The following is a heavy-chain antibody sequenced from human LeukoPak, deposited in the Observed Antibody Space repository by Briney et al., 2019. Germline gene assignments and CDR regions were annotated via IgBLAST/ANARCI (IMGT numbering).Heavy chain of an antibody. CDR1: GFTFSSYG. CDR3: AKGIYSSGWSYFDY. CDR2: ISYDGTNK. J-gene: IGHJ4*01. Sequence: GRSLGLSCVASGFTFSSYGMHWVRQAPGKGLEWVAVISYDGTNKYYADSVKGRFTISRDNSKNTLYLQMNSLRAEDTAVYYCAKGIYSSGWSYFDYWGHGTLVTVSS. D-gene: IGHD6-19*01. V-gene: IGHV3-30*18.